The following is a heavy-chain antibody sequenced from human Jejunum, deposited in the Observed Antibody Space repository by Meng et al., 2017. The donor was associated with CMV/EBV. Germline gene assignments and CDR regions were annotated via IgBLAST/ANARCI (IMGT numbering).Heavy chain of an antibody. CDR1: GFTFSSYS. D-gene: IGHD5-18*01. V-gene: IGHV3-48*04. CDR3: ARDLQLST. CDR2: ITSNSGTI. Sequence: RLSCAASGFTFSSYSMNWVRQAPGKGLEWVSSITSNSGTIYYADSVKGRFTIFRDNAKNSLHLQMNSLRADDTAVYYCARDLQLSTWGQGTLVTVSS. J-gene: IGHJ5*02.